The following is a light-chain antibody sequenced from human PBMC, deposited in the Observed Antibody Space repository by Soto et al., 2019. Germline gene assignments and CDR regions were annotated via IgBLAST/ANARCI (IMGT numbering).Light chain of an antibody. J-gene: IGLJ1*01. CDR2: KVN. Sequence: QSVLTQPASVSGSPGQSITISCTGTSSDVGGSKYVSWYQQCPGKVPKVMINKVNNRPSGVSNRFSGSKSGNTASLTISGLLAEDEADYFCTSSTTDSLYVFGSGTKVTVL. CDR3: TSSTTDSLYV. CDR1: SSDVGGSKY. V-gene: IGLV2-14*01.